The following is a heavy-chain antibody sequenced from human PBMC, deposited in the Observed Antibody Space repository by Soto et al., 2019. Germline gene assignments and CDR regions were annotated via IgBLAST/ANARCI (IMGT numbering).Heavy chain of an antibody. CDR3: ARHIGGQWLANFDY. Sequence: SETLSLTCTVSGGSISSYYWSWIRQPPGKGLEWIGYIYYSGSTNYNPSLKSRVTISVDTSKNQFSLKLSSVTAADTAVYYCARHIGGQWLANFDYWGQGTLVTVSS. J-gene: IGHJ4*02. CDR1: GGSISSYY. D-gene: IGHD6-19*01. V-gene: IGHV4-59*08. CDR2: IYYSGST.